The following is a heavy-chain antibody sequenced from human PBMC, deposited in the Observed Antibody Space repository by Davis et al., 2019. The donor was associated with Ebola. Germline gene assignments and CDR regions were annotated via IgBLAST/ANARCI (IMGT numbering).Heavy chain of an antibody. CDR3: ARRSGPDY. CDR2: ISYDGSNK. CDR1: GFMLRSYA. J-gene: IGHJ4*02. D-gene: IGHD6-25*01. V-gene: IGHV3-30*04. Sequence: GESLKISCAASGFMLRSYAMHWVRQAPGKGLEWVAVISYDGSNKYYADSVKGRFTISRDNSKNTLYLQMNSLRAEDTAVYYCARRSGPDYWGQGTLVTVSS.